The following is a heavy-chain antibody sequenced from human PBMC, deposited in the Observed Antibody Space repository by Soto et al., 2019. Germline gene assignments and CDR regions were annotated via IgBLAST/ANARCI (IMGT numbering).Heavy chain of an antibody. CDR1: GFTFSSYT. CDR3: ARNFGDYGDYDK. V-gene: IGHV3-21*02. J-gene: IGHJ4*02. CDR2: ISASSTYI. Sequence: EVQLVESGGGLVTPGGSLRLSCVASGFTFSSYTMDWVRQAPGKGLVCVSSISASSTYIYYTDSLRGRFSISRDNAKNSLYLKMNSLRAEDTAVYYCARNFGDYGDYDKWGQGTLVTVSS. D-gene: IGHD4-17*01.